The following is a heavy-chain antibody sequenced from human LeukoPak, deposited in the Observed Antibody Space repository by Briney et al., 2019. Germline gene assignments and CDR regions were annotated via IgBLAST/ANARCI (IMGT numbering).Heavy chain of an antibody. J-gene: IGHJ4*02. V-gene: IGHV4-39*07. Sequence: PSETLSLTCTVPGGSISSSSFYWGWIRQPPGKGLEWIGSIYYSGSTYYNPSLKSRVTISIDTSKSQFSLKLTSVTAADTAIYYCARDDRLDWTAAANWGQGTLVTVSS. CDR1: GGSISSSSFY. CDR2: IYYSGST. D-gene: IGHD6-13*01. CDR3: ARDDRLDWTAAAN.